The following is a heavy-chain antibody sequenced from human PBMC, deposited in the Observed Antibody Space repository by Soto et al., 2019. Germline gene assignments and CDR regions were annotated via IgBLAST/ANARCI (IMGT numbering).Heavy chain of an antibody. CDR3: ARDYYDSSGYPSYFDY. CDR2: IYSGGST. D-gene: IGHD3-22*01. V-gene: IGHV3-66*01. Sequence: GGSLRLACAASGYTVSSNYISWVRQAPGKGLEWVSVIYSGGSTYYADSVKGRFTISRDNSKNTLYLQMNSLRAEDTAVYYCARDYYDSSGYPSYFDYWGQETLVTVSA. J-gene: IGHJ4*02. CDR1: GYTVSSNY.